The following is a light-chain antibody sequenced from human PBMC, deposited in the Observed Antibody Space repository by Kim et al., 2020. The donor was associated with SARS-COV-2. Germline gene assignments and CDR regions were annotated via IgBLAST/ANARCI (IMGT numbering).Light chain of an antibody. CDR1: PYVSN. CDR3: QQYGNWPLT. CDR2: GAS. Sequence: EILMTQSPATLSVSPGERATLSCRASPYVSNLAWYQQKPGQAPRLLISGASTRATGIPARFSGSGSGTEFTLTISSLQSEDFAVYYCQQYGNWPLTFGGGTKVDIK. V-gene: IGKV3-15*01. J-gene: IGKJ4*01.